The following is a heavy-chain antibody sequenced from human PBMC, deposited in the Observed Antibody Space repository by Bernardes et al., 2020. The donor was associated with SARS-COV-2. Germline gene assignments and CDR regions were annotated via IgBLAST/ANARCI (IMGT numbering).Heavy chain of an antibody. Sequence: LSLTCTVSGGSISSYYWSWIWQPAGKGLEWIGRIYTSGSTNYNPSLKSRVTMSVDTSKNQFSLKLSSVTAADTAVYYCARSIVVVPAAIRHYYYYGMDVWGQGTTVTVSS. CDR3: ARSIVVVPAAIRHYYYYGMDV. CDR2: IYTSGST. J-gene: IGHJ6*02. V-gene: IGHV4-4*07. CDR1: GGSISSYY. D-gene: IGHD2-2*02.